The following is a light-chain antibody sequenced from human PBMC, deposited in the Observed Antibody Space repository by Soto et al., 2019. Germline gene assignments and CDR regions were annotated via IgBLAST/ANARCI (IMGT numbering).Light chain of an antibody. Sequence: QSVLTQPRSVSGFPGQSVTISCAGISNDVGVYTFVSWYQHHPDKAPKLIIYDVFHRPSGVPDRFSGSRSGNTASLTVSGVQAEDEADYYCCSYASNFVMFGGGTKLTVL. CDR2: DVF. CDR3: CSYASNFVM. CDR1: SNDVGVYTF. J-gene: IGLJ3*02. V-gene: IGLV2-11*01.